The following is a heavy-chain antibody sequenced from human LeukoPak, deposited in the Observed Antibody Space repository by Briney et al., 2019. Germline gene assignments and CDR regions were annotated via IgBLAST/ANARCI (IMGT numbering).Heavy chain of an antibody. Sequence: PSETLSLTCTVSGGSISSSYYYWGWIRQPPGKGLEWIGSIYYSGSTYYNPSLKSRVTISVDTSKNQFSLKLRSVTAADTAVYYCARGGPQVVVITTWGFDPWGQGTLVTVSS. D-gene: IGHD3-22*01. CDR2: IYYSGST. V-gene: IGHV4-39*01. CDR3: ARGGPQVVVITTWGFDP. J-gene: IGHJ5*02. CDR1: GGSISSSYYY.